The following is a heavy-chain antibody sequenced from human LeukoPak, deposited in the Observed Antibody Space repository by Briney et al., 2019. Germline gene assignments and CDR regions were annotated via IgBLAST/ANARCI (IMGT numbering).Heavy chain of an antibody. V-gene: IGHV1-2*02. CDR3: ARTDIAAAGPVIAEYFQH. CDR2: INPNSGGT. Sequence: GASVKVSCKASGYTFTGYYMHWVRQAPGQGLEWMGWINPNSGGTNYAQKFQGRVTMTRDTSISTAYMELSRLRSDDTAVYYCARTDIAAAGPVIAEYFQHWGQGTLVTVSS. CDR1: GYTFTGYY. J-gene: IGHJ1*01. D-gene: IGHD6-13*01.